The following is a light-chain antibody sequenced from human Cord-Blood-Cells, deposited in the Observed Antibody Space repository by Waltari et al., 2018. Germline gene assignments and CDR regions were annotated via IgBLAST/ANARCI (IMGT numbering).Light chain of an antibody. CDR2: AAS. V-gene: IGKV1-39*01. CDR1: QSISSY. J-gene: IGKJ1*01. Sequence: DIQLTQSPSSLPASVGDRVTITCRANQSISSYLNGYQQKPGKAPKLLIYAASSLQSGVQSRFSGSGSGTDFTLTISSLQPEDFATYYCQQSYSTPPTFGQGTKVEIK. CDR3: QQSYSTPPT.